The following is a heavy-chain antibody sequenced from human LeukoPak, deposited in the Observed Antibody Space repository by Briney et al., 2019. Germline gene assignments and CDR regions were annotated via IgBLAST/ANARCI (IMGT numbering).Heavy chain of an antibody. D-gene: IGHD3-9*01. V-gene: IGHV5-51*01. J-gene: IGHJ4*02. Sequence: GESLKISCKGSGYSFTSYWIGWVRQMPGKVLEWMGTIYPGDSDTRYSPSFQGQVTISADKSISTAYLQWRSLKASDTAIYYCARRRYEGLYFDFWGQGTLVTVSS. CDR2: IYPGDSDT. CDR1: GYSFTSYW. CDR3: ARRRYEGLYFDF.